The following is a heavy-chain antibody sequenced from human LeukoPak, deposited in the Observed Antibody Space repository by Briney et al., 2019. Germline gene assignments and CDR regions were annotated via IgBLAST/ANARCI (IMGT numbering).Heavy chain of an antibody. CDR2: IYNSGST. CDR3: ARLEELWPDY. CDR1: GGSISSGNYH. Sequence: SETLSLTCTVSGGSISSGNYHWGWIRQPPGKGLEWIGTIYNSGSTYYNPSLKSRVTISIDTSKNQFSLKLSSVTAADTAVYYCARLEELWPDYWGQGTLVTVSS. V-gene: IGHV4-39*01. D-gene: IGHD5-18*01. J-gene: IGHJ4*02.